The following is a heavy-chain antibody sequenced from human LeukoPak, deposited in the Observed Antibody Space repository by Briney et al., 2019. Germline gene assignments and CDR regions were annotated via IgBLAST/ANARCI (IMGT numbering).Heavy chain of an antibody. CDR3: ARRNYYGSEPFDY. CDR1: GGSISSSSYY. J-gene: IGHJ4*02. V-gene: IGHV4-39*01. CDR2: IYYSGST. Sequence: PSETLSLTCTVSGGSISSSSYYWGWIRQPPGTGLEWIGSIYYSGSTYYNPSLKSRVTISVDTSKNQFSLKLSSVTAADTAVYYCARRNYYGSEPFDYWGQGTLVTVSS. D-gene: IGHD3-10*01.